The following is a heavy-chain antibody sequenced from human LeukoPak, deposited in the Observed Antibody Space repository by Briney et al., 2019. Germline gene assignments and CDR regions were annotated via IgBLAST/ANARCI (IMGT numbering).Heavy chain of an antibody. CDR1: GYTFNYYY. Sequence: ASVKVSCKASGYTFNYYYLYWVRQAPGQGLECLGWINPNSGGTHYAQKFQGRVTMTRDTSITTAYMELRRLTSDDTAIYYCAREGYCSGSNCYSLLEWGQGILVTVSS. CDR3: AREGYCSGSNCYSLLE. D-gene: IGHD2-15*01. V-gene: IGHV1-2*02. J-gene: IGHJ4*02. CDR2: INPNSGGT.